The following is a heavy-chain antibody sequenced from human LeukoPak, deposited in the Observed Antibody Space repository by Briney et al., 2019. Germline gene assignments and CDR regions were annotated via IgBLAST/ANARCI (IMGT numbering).Heavy chain of an antibody. CDR2: ISYDGSNK. D-gene: IGHD6-6*01. V-gene: IGHV3-30*18. CDR3: AKRQLGHIDY. J-gene: IGHJ4*02. CDR1: GLSFSSYG. Sequence: GGSLRLSCAASGLSFSSYGMHWVRQAPGKGLEWLAAISYDGSNKYYADSVKGRFTISRDNSKNTLYLQMNSLRAEDTAVYYCAKRQLGHIDYWGQGTLVIVSS.